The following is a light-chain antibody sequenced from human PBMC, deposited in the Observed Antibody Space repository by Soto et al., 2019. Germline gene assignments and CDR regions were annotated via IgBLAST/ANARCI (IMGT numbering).Light chain of an antibody. Sequence: EIVMTQSPGTLSLSPGERATLSCRASQSVTNNYLACYQQKPCQAPKVLIYRASSRATGIPDRFSGSGSGTDFTLTISRLEPEDFAVYYCQQYGSSPLTFGGGTKVDIK. J-gene: IGKJ4*01. CDR2: RAS. V-gene: IGKV3-20*01. CDR1: QSVTNNY. CDR3: QQYGSSPLT.